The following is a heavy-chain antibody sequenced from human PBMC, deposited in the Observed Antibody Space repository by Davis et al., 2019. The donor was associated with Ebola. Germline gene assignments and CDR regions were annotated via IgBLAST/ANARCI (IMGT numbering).Heavy chain of an antibody. V-gene: IGHV4-61*01. CDR2: IYYSGST. CDR1: GGSISSSSYY. D-gene: IGHD4/OR15-4a*01. Sequence: SETLSLTCTVSGGSISSSSYYWGWIRQPPGKGLEWIGYIYYSGSTNYNPSLKSRVTISVDTSKNQFSLKLSSVTAADTAVYYCARESSGLTTWGQGTLVTVSS. CDR3: ARESSGLTT. J-gene: IGHJ4*02.